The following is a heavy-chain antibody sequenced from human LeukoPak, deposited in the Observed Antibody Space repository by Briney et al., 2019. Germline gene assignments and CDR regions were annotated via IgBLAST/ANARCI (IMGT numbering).Heavy chain of an antibody. CDR1: GGSISSSNYY. CDR2: IYTSGST. CDR3: ARSRNVVAAPFDY. D-gene: IGHD2-15*01. V-gene: IGHV4-61*02. Sequence: PSETLSLTCTVSGGSISSSNYYWSWIRQPAGKGLEWIGRIYTSGSTNYNPSLKSRVTISVDTSKNQFSLKLSSVTAADTAVYYCARSRNVVAAPFDYWGQGTLVTVSS. J-gene: IGHJ4*02.